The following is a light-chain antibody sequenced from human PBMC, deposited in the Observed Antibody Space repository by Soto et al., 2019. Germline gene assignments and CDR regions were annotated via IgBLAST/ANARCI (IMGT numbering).Light chain of an antibody. CDR3: SSYTSSRYV. J-gene: IGLJ1*01. CDR1: SSDVGGYNY. Sequence: QSALTQPPSASGSPGQSVTISCTGTSSDVGGYNYVSWYQQHPGKAPKLMIYEVSKRPSGVPDRFSGSKSGNTASLTVSGLQAEDEADYYCSSYTSSRYVFGTGTKLTVL. V-gene: IGLV2-8*01. CDR2: EVS.